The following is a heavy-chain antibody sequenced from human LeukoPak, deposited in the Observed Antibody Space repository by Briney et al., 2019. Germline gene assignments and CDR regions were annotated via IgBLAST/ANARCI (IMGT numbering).Heavy chain of an antibody. CDR1: GGSISSFY. V-gene: IGHV4-4*09. D-gene: IGHD3-9*01. CDR3: ARSFSRRDILTGYSQPDYFDY. J-gene: IGHJ4*02. Sequence: SETLSLTCTVSGGSISSFYWSRIRQPPGKGLEWIGNIYTSGTTNYSPSLKSRVTISIDTSKRQFSLNLSSVTAADTAVYYCARSFSRRDILTGYSQPDYFDYWGQGTLVTVSS. CDR2: IYTSGTT.